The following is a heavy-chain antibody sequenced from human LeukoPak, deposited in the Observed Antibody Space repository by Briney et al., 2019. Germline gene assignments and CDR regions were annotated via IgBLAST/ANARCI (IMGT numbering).Heavy chain of an antibody. Sequence: SETLSLTCTVSGGSISSYYWSWIRQPPGKGLEWIGYIYYSGSTNYNPSLKSRVTISVDTSKNQFSLKLSSVTAADTAVYYCARGRGTPSGYWGQGTLVTVSS. CDR3: ARGRGTPSGY. CDR2: IYYSGST. D-gene: IGHD3-16*01. CDR1: GGSISSYY. V-gene: IGHV4-59*08. J-gene: IGHJ4*02.